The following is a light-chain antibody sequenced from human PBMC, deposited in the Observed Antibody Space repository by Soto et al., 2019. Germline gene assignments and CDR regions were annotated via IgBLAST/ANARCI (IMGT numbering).Light chain of an antibody. CDR1: QSISSW. Sequence: DIQLTQSPSTLSASVGDRVTLTCLASQSISSWLAWYQQRPGKAPKLLIYDASSLQSGVPSRFSGSGSGTEFTLTISSLQPDDFATYYCQQYNSYSPLTFGGGTKVDIK. V-gene: IGKV1-5*01. J-gene: IGKJ4*01. CDR3: QQYNSYSPLT. CDR2: DAS.